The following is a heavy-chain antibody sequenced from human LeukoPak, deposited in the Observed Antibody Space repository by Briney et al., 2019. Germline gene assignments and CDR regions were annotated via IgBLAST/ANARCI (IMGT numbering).Heavy chain of an antibody. CDR2: IKSKTDGGTT. D-gene: IGHD2-21*02. V-gene: IGHV3-15*01. CDR3: TTVWNCGGDCSDAFDI. CDR1: GFSFRNAW. Sequence: GGSLRLSCAASGFSFRNAWMSWVRQAPGKGLEWVGRIKSKTDGGTTDYAAPVKGRFTISRDDSKNTLYLQTNSLKTEDTAVYYCTTVWNCGGDCSDAFDIWGQGTMVTVSS. J-gene: IGHJ3*02.